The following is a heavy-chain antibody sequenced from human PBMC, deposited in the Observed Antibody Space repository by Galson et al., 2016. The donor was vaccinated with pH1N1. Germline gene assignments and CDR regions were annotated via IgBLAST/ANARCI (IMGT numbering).Heavy chain of an antibody. CDR3: AKVVRGSSWPSFDY. CDR2: ISYHGENI. Sequence: SLRLSCAASGFPFSTYGMHWVRQAPGKGLEWLAVISYHGENIHYADSVKGRFTISRDNSKNTLYLQMNSLRAEDTAVYYCAKVVRGSSWPSFDYWGQGTLVTVSS. D-gene: IGHD6-13*01. J-gene: IGHJ4*02. V-gene: IGHV3-30*18. CDR1: GFPFSTYG.